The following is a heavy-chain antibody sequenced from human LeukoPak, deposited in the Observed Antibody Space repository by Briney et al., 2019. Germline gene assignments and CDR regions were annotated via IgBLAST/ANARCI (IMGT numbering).Heavy chain of an antibody. V-gene: IGHV3-72*01. CDR2: IRDKANSYTT. CDR3: TRPNPHFDY. D-gene: IGHD1-14*01. J-gene: IGHJ4*02. Sequence: GESLKISCAASGFTFSDNYMDWVRQAPGKGLEWVGRIRDKANSYTTEYAASVKGRFTISRDDSKNSVYLQMNSLKTEDTAVYYCTRPNPHFDYWGQGTLVTVSS. CDR1: GFTFSDNY.